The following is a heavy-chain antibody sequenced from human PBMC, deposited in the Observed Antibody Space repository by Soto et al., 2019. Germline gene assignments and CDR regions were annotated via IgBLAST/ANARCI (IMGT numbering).Heavy chain of an antibody. CDR1: GGSISSGGYY. V-gene: IGHV4-31*03. Sequence: SETLSLTCTVSGGSISSGGYYWSWIRQHPGKGLEWIGYIYYSGSTYYNPSLKSRATISVDTSKNQFSLKLSSVTAADTAVYYCARAELVGATDYWGQGTLVTVSS. D-gene: IGHD1-26*01. CDR2: IYYSGST. CDR3: ARAELVGATDY. J-gene: IGHJ4*02.